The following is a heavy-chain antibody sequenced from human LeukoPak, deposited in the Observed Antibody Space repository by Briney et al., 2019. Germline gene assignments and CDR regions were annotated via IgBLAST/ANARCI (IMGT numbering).Heavy chain of an antibody. J-gene: IGHJ4*02. Sequence: SETLSLTCTVSGGSISSSSYYWGWIRQPPGKGLKWIGSIYYSGSTYYNPSLKSRVTISVDTSKNQFSLKLSSVTAADTAVYYCARHRWAAACDYWGQGTLVTVSS. CDR2: IYYSGST. CDR1: GGSISSSSYY. V-gene: IGHV4-39*01. CDR3: ARHRWAAACDY. D-gene: IGHD6-13*01.